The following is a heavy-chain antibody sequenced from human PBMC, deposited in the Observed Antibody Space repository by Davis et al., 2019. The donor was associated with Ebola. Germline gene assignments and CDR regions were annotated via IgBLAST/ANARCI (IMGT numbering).Heavy chain of an antibody. Sequence: PGGSLRLSCAASGFTFGAYTMNWVRQAPGKGLEWVSSISSGSSYIYYADSVKGRFTISRDNAKNSLYLQIHSLRAEDMALYYCARGNMDYDEYVSSYYGMDLWGQGTTVTVSS. CDR2: ISSGSSYI. CDR1: GFTFGAYT. V-gene: IGHV3-21*01. CDR3: ARGNMDYDEYVSSYYGMDL. J-gene: IGHJ6*02. D-gene: IGHD4-17*01.